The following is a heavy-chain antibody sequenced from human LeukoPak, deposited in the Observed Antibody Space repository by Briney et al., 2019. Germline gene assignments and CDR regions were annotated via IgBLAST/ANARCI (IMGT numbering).Heavy chain of an antibody. J-gene: IGHJ1*01. Sequence: PGGSLRLSCAASGFTVSSSYMSWVRQAPGKGLEWVSVIYSGGSTYYADSVKGRFTTPRDISKNTLYLQMNSLRAEDTAVYYCASVNGDGAEYFQHWGQGTLVTVSS. D-gene: IGHD2-21*01. CDR3: ASVNGDGAEYFQH. V-gene: IGHV3-53*01. CDR1: GFTVSSSY. CDR2: IYSGGST.